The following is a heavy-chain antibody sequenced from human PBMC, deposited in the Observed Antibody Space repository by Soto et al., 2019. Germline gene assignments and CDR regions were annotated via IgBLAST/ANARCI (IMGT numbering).Heavy chain of an antibody. CDR3: ARVYCGGDCYLMLYSYYGMDV. D-gene: IGHD2-21*02. CDR1: GFTFSSYA. CDR2: ISYDGSNK. J-gene: IGHJ6*02. V-gene: IGHV3-30*04. Sequence: GGSLRLSCAASGFTFSSYAMHWVRQAPDKGLEWVAVISYDGSNKYYADSVKGRFTISRDNSKNTLYLQMNSLRAEDTAVYYCARVYCGGDCYLMLYSYYGMDVWGQGTTVTVSS.